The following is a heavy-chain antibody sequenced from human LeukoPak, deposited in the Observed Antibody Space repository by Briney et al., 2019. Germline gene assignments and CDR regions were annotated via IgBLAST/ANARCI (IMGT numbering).Heavy chain of an antibody. V-gene: IGHV3-21*01. CDR3: ARDASWDIVVVPAAIPTRSDY. D-gene: IGHD2-2*01. CDR1: GFTFGSYS. Sequence: GRSLRLSCAASGFTFGSYSMNWVRQAPGKGLEWVSSISSSSSYIYYADSVKGRFTISRDNAKNSLYLQMNSLRAEDTAVYYCARDASWDIVVVPAAIPTRSDYWGQGTLVTVSS. CDR2: ISSSSSYI. J-gene: IGHJ4*02.